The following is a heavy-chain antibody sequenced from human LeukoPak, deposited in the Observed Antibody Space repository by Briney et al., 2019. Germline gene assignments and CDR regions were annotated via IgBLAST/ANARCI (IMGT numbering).Heavy chain of an antibody. CDR3: ARDPAMVFFDY. CDR1: GGSISSSSYY. CDR2: IYYSGST. Sequence: PSETLSLTCTVSGGSISSSSYYWGWIRQPPGKGLEWIGSIYYSGSTYYNPSLKSRVTISVDTSKNQFSLKLSSVTAADTAAYYCARDPAMVFFDYWGQGTLVTVSS. D-gene: IGHD5-18*01. V-gene: IGHV4-39*02. J-gene: IGHJ4*02.